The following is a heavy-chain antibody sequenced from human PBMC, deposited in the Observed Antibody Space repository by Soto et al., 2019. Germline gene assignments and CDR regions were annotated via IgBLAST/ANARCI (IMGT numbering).Heavy chain of an antibody. J-gene: IGHJ6*02. D-gene: IGHD5-18*01. CDR3: ARGPDTAMVTVVYYYYGMDV. CDR1: GYTFTSYD. V-gene: IGHV1-8*01. Sequence: GASVKVSCKASGYTFTSYDINWVRQATGQGLEWMGWMNPNSGNTGYAQKFQGRVTMTRNTSISTAYMELSSLRSEDTAVYYCARGPDTAMVTVVYYYYGMDVWGQGTTVTVSS. CDR2: MNPNSGNT.